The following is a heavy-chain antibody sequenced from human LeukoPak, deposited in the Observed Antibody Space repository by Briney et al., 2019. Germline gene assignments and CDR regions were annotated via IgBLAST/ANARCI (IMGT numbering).Heavy chain of an antibody. CDR2: IYYTGRA. D-gene: IGHD6-13*01. CDR3: AQSLGSSNWIGNWFDP. J-gene: IGHJ5*02. V-gene: IGHV4-39*01. Sequence: SETLSLTCTVSGGSISSSSHSWGWIRQPPGKGLEWTGSIYYTGRAYYNPSLKSRVTISVDTSKNQFSLKLISVTAADTAVYYCAQSLGSSNWIGNWFDPWGQGTLVTVSS. CDR1: GGSISSSSHS.